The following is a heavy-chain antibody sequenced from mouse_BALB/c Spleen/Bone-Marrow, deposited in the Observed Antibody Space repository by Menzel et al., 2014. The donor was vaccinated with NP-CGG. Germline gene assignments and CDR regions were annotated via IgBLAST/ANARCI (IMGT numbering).Heavy chain of an antibody. V-gene: IGHV4-1*02. CDR2: INPDSSTI. J-gene: IGHJ2*01. D-gene: IGHD2-1*01. CDR3: ARQVYYGKGDY. CDR1: GFDFSRYW. Sequence: EVQRVESGGGLVQPGGSLKLSCAASGFDFSRYWMSWVRQAPGKGLEWIGEINPDSSTINYTPSLKDKFIISRDNAKNTLYLQMSKVRSEDTARYYCARQVYYGKGDYWGQGTTLTVSS.